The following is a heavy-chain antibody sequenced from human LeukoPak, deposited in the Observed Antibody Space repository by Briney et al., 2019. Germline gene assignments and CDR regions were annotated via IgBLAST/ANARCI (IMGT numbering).Heavy chain of an antibody. J-gene: IGHJ6*03. D-gene: IGHD3-3*01. CDR1: GYTFTDYY. V-gene: IGHV1-69-2*01. CDR3: AMIRRFWSGSPVDYMDV. Sequence: ASVKISCKASGYTFTDYYMHWVQQAPGKGLEWMGLVDPEDGETIYAEKFQGRATITADTSTDTAYMELSSLRSEDTAVYYCAMIRRFWSGSPVDYMDVWGKGTTVTVSS. CDR2: VDPEDGET.